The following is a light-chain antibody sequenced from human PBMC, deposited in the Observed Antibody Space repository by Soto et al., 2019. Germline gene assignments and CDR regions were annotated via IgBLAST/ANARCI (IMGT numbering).Light chain of an antibody. CDR1: QSVSTY. CDR3: QQRSNWPPT. CDR2: DAS. V-gene: IGKV3-11*01. J-gene: IGKJ4*01. Sequence: EIVFTQSPATLSLSPGERATLSCRASQSVSTYLAWYQQKPGQAPRLLIYDASNRATGIPARFSGSGSGTDLTLTISSLEPEDFAVYYCQQRSNWPPTFGGGTKVEIK.